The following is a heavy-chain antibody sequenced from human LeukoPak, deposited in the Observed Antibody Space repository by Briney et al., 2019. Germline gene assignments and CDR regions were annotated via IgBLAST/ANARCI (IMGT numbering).Heavy chain of an antibody. CDR2: INPSGGST. J-gene: IGHJ2*01. V-gene: IGHV1-46*01. D-gene: IGHD2-2*01. Sequence: ASVKVSCKASGYTFTSYYMHWVRQAPGQGLEWMGIINPSGGSTSYAQKFQGRVTMTRDTSTSTVYMELSSLRSEDTAVYYCARPYCSSTSCPHYWYFDLWGRGTLVTVSS. CDR3: ARPYCSSTSCPHYWYFDL. CDR1: GYTFTSYY.